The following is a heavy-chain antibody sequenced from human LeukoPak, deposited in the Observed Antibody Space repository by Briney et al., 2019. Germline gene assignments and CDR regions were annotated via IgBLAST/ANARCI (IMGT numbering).Heavy chain of an antibody. V-gene: IGHV1-69*04. CDR3: ASEGDSSWSFDY. J-gene: IGHJ4*02. CDR1: GGTFSSYA. CDR2: IIPILGIA. D-gene: IGHD6-13*01. Sequence: SVKVSCKASGGTFSSYAISWVRQAPGQGLEWMGRIIPILGIANYAQKFQGRVTITADKSTSTAYMELSSLRSEDTAVYYCASEGDSSWSFDYWGQGTLVTVSS.